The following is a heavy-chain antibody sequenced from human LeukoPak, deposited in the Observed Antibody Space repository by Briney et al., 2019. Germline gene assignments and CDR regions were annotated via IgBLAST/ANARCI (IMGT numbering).Heavy chain of an antibody. J-gene: IGHJ3*02. CDR2: INTNTRDP. D-gene: IGHD6-19*01. CDR1: GYTFTTYA. CDR3: ARLLGSSYWYRGAFDI. V-gene: IGHV7-4-1*02. Sequence: GASVKVSCKASGYTFTTYAINWVRQAPGQGLEWMGWINTNTRDPTYAQGFTGRFVFSLDTSVSTTYLQISSLKAEDTAVYYCARLLGSSYWYRGAFDIWGQGTVVTVSS.